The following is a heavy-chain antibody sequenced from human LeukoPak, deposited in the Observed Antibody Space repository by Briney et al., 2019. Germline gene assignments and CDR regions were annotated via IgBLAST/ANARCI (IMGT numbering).Heavy chain of an antibody. CDR3: ARDRQQLVFTGWFDP. J-gene: IGHJ5*02. V-gene: IGHV1-2*02. CDR1: GYTFTGYY. D-gene: IGHD6-13*01. Sequence: ASVKVSCKASGYTFTGYYMHWVRQAPGQGLEWMGWINPNSGGTNYAQKFQGRVTMTRDTSISTAYMELSRPRSDDTAVYYCARDRQQLVFTGWFDPWGQGTLVTVSS. CDR2: INPNSGGT.